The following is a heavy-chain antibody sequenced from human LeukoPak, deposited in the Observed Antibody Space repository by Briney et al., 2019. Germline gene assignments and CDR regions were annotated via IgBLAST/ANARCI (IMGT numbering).Heavy chain of an antibody. CDR1: GGSISSTAYY. J-gene: IGHJ6*03. D-gene: IGHD2-2*01. CDR2: VFYNGAT. CDR3: ARHTISTSPYYYYYMDV. Sequence: KPSETLSLTCTVSGGSISSTAYYWGWVRQPPGKGLEWIATVFYNGATQYNPSLKSRATISVDTSRNQFSLRLTSVTAADTAVYYCARHTISTSPYYYYYMDVWGKGTTVTVSS. V-gene: IGHV4-39*01.